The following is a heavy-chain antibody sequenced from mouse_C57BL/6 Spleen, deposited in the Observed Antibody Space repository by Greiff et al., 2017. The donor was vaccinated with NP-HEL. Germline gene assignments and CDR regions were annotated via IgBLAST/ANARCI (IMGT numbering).Heavy chain of an antibody. Sequence: EVQLQESGPGLVKPSQSLSLTCSVTGYSITSGYYWNWIRQFPGNKLEWMGYISYDGSNNYNPSLKNRISITRDTSKNQFFLKLNSVTTEDTATYYCARDGYDYPFDYWGQGTTLTVSS. D-gene: IGHD2-4*01. CDR3: ARDGYDYPFDY. CDR2: ISYDGSN. CDR1: GYSITSGYY. J-gene: IGHJ2*01. V-gene: IGHV3-6*01.